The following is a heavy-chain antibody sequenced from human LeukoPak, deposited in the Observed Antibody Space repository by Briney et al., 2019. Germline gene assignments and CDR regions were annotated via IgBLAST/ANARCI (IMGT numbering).Heavy chain of an antibody. J-gene: IGHJ3*02. CDR3: ARAALRYFDWFLRFSAFDI. CDR2: INHSGST. V-gene: IGHV4-34*01. Sequence: SETLSLTCAVYGGSFSGYYWSWIRQPPGKGLEWIGEINHSGSTNYNPSLKSRVTISVDTSKNQFSLKLSSVTAADTAVYYCARAALRYFDWFLRFSAFDIWGQGTMVTVSS. D-gene: IGHD3-9*01. CDR1: GGSFSGYY.